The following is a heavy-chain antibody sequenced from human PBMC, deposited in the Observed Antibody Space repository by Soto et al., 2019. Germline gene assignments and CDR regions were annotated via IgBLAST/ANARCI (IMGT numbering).Heavy chain of an antibody. Sequence: RGESLKISCKGSGYSFTSYWISWVRQMPGKGLEWMGRIDPSDSYTNYSPSFQGHVTISADKSISTAYLQWSSLKASDTAMYYCASQAVVPAAMPGALWYYYYGMDVWGQGTTVTVSS. D-gene: IGHD2-2*01. CDR3: ASQAVVPAAMPGALWYYYYGMDV. CDR1: GYSFTSYW. V-gene: IGHV5-10-1*01. CDR2: IDPSDSYT. J-gene: IGHJ6*02.